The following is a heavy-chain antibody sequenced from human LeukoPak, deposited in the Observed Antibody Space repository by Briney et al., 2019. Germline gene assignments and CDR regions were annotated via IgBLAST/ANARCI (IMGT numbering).Heavy chain of an antibody. CDR1: GFTLSGYW. CDR3: ARGGYSFDY. Sequence: GGSLRLSCAASGFTLSGYWMSWVRQAPGKGLEWVARLHADGIERYYVDPVKGRFTISRDNAKNSLHLQMNSLRLDDTAVYYCARGGYSFDYLGQGTLVTVSS. V-gene: IGHV3-7*01. CDR2: LHADGIER. J-gene: IGHJ4*02. D-gene: IGHD5-12*01.